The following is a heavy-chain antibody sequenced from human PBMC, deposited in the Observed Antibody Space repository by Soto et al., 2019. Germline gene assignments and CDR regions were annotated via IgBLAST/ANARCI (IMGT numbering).Heavy chain of an antibody. J-gene: IGHJ6*02. V-gene: IGHV1-18*01. Sequence: ASVKVSCKSSDNTFTHYGINWVRQAPGQGLEWMGWISGYNGNTKYAQKFQDRVTMTADTSTRTAFMEVRSLTSDDTGVYFCAATGGNFFGLDVWGQGTTVTVSS. CDR3: AATGGNFFGLDV. D-gene: IGHD2-8*02. CDR1: DNTFTHYG. CDR2: ISGYNGNT.